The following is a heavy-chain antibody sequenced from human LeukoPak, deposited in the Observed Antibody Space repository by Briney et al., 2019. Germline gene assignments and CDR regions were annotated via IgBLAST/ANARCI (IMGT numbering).Heavy chain of an antibody. CDR1: GYSISSGYY. CDR2: TYHSGST. J-gene: IGHJ6*04. CDR3: ARIVVVPAAQVRYYYYGMDV. V-gene: IGHV4-38-2*01. Sequence: SETLSLTCAVSGYSISSGYYWGWIRQPPGKGLEWIGSTYHSGSTYYNPSLKSRVTISVDTSKNQFSLKLSSVTAADTAVYYCARIVVVPAAQVRYYYYGMDVWGKGTTVTVSS. D-gene: IGHD2-2*01.